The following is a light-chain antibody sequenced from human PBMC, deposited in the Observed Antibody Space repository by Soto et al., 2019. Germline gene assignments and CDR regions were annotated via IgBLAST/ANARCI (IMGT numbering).Light chain of an antibody. CDR3: SSYTSSRTLV. CDR2: EVS. J-gene: IGLJ2*01. Sequence: QSALPQPASVSGSPGQSITISCTGTSSDVGGYNYVSWYQQHPGKAPKLMIYEVSNRPSGVSNRFSGSKSGNTASLTISGLQAEDEADYYCSSYTSSRTLVFGGGTKVTVL. CDR1: SSDVGGYNY. V-gene: IGLV2-14*01.